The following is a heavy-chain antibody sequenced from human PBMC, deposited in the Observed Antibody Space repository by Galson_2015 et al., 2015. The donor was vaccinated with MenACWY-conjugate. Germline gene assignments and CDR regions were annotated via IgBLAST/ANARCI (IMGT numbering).Heavy chain of an antibody. CDR1: GGTFSSYA. Sequence: SVKVSCKASGGTFSSYAISWVRQAPGQGLEWMGGIIPIFGTANYAQKFQGRVTITADESTSTAYMELSSLRSEDTAVYYCASCGDTLARHLYYYYYYMDVWGKGTTVTVSS. J-gene: IGHJ6*03. CDR2: IIPIFGTA. CDR3: ASCGDTLARHLYYYYYYMDV. V-gene: IGHV1-69*13. D-gene: IGHD5-18*01.